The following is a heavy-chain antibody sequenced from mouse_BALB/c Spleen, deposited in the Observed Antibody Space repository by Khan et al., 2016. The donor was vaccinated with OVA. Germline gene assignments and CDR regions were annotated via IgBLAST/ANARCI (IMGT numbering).Heavy chain of an antibody. D-gene: IGHD3-3*01. CDR1: GYSITSDYA. J-gene: IGHJ3*01. V-gene: IGHV3-2*02. CDR3: VRGRAY. CDR2: ISYSGRT. Sequence: EVQLQESGPGLVKPSQSLSLTCTVTGYSITSDYAWNCIRQFPGNKLEWMGDISYSGRTSYTPSLKSRISITRDTSKNQFFLQLNSVTTEDTATYYCVRGRAYWGQGTLVTVSA.